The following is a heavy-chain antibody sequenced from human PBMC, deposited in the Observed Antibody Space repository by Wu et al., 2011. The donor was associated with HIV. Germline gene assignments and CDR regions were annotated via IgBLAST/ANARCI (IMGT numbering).Heavy chain of an antibody. J-gene: IGHJ6*03. CDR3: TRSGEAAAYYYYYMNV. Sequence: QVQLVQSGAEVKKSGSSVRVSCKASGGTFSSFAISWVRQAPGQGLEWMGGIIPNSGTTNYARKFQGRFTVTADTSTTTVHMELRSLRSEDTAVYFCTRSGEAAAYYYYYMNVWGKGTTVTISS. D-gene: IGHD2-2*01. CDR1: GGTFSSFA. CDR2: IIPNSGTT. V-gene: IGHV1-69*14.